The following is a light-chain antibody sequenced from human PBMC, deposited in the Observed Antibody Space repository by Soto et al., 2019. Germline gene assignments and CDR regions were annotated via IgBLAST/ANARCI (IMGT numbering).Light chain of an antibody. V-gene: IGLV1-40*01. CDR1: SSSIGAGYD. J-gene: IGLJ1*01. Sequence: QSVLTQPPSVSGAPGQRVTISCSGSSSSIGAGYDVHWYQQRPGTAPKLLIFGNSNRPSGVPDRFSGSKSGTSASLTITGLQAEDEGDCYCQSYYSTLSDRYVFGSGTK. CDR3: QSYYSTLSDRYV. CDR2: GNS.